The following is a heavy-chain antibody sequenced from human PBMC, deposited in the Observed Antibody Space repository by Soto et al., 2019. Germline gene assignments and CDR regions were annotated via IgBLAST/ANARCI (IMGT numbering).Heavy chain of an antibody. CDR1: GYTFTSYG. D-gene: IGHD4-17*01. CDR3: ARGGAGGPVTTPYYFDY. V-gene: IGHV1-18*01. Sequence: ASVKVSCKASGYTFTSYGISWVRQAPGQGLEWMRWIRAYNGNTNFAQKLQGRFTMTTDTSTSSAYMELRSLSSDDTAVYFCARGGAGGPVTTPYYFDYWGQGTLVTVSS. J-gene: IGHJ4*02. CDR2: IRAYNGNT.